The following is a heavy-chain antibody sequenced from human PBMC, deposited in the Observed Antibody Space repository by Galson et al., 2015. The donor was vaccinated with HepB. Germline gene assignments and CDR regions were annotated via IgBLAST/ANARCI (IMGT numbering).Heavy chain of an antibody. D-gene: IGHD3-22*01. J-gene: IGHJ4*02. V-gene: IGHV1-18*01. CDR1: GYTFTSYA. CDR3: ARVHDSSCCIDY. Sequence: SVKVSCKASGYTFTSYAISWVRQAPGQGLEWMGWISAYNGNTNYAQKLKGRVTMTTDTSTSTVYMELKSLRSDDTAVYYCARVHDSSCCIDYWGQGTLVTVSS. CDR2: ISAYNGNT.